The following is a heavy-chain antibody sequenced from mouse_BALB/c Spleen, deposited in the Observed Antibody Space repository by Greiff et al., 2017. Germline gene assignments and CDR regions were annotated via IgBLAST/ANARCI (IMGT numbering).Heavy chain of an antibody. J-gene: IGHJ4*01. CDR2: IYPGDGDT. V-gene: IGHV1-87*01. CDR1: GYTFTSYW. D-gene: IGHD2-1*01. Sequence: VQLQQSGAELARPGASVKLSCKASGYTFTSYWMQWVKQRPGQGLEWIGAIYPGDGDTRYTQKFKGKATLTADKSSSTAYMQLSSLASEDSAVYYCAGGNYVLYAMDYWGQGTSVTVSS. CDR3: AGGNYVLYAMDY.